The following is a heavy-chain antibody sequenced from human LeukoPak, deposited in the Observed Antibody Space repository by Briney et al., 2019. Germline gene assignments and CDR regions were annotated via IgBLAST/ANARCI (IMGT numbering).Heavy chain of an antibody. CDR1: GFTFSNAW. Sequence: PGGSLRLSCAVSGFTFSNAWMSWVRQAPGKGLEWVGRIKSKTDGGTTDYAAPVKGRFTISRDDSKNTVFLQMNSLKTEDTAVYYCSTDLSTVTASGYYYGMDVWGQGTTVTVSS. CDR3: STDLSTVTASGYYYGMDV. CDR2: IKSKTDGGTT. J-gene: IGHJ6*02. V-gene: IGHV3-15*01. D-gene: IGHD4-17*01.